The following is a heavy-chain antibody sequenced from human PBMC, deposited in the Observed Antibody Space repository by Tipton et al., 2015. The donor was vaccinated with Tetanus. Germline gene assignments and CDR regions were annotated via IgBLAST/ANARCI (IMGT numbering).Heavy chain of an antibody. CDR1: GFTFSSYG. Sequence: SLRLSCAASGFTFSSYGMHWVRQVPGKGLEWVAVIWYDGSNKYYADSVKGRFTISRDNSKNTLYLQMNSLRAEDTAVYYCARDDGARELPSYFDYWGQGTLVTVSS. CDR3: ARDDGARELPSYFDY. V-gene: IGHV3-33*01. D-gene: IGHD1-26*01. J-gene: IGHJ4*02. CDR2: IWYDGSNK.